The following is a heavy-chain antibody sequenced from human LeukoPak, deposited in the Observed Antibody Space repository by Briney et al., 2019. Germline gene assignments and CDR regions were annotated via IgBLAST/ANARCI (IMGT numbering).Heavy chain of an antibody. J-gene: IGHJ4*02. V-gene: IGHV3-30*18. CDR3: AKPPEVGATVGYFDY. Sequence: GGSLRLSCAASGFTVSSNYMSWVRQVPGRGLEGVALISYDGSNKYCADSVKGRFTISRDNSKNTLYLQMNSLRAEDTAVYYCAKPPEVGATVGYFDYWGQGTLVTVSS. D-gene: IGHD1-26*01. CDR2: ISYDGSNK. CDR1: GFTVSSNY.